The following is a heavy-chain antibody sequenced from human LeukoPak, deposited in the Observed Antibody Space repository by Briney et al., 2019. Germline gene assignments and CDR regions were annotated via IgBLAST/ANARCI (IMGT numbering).Heavy chain of an antibody. CDR1: GFTFSSYG. D-gene: IGHD1-26*01. CDR3: AKDREWELLFDY. CDR2: IRYDGSNK. V-gene: IGHV3-30*02. Sequence: GSLRLSCAASGFTFSSYGMHWVRQAPGKGLEWVAFIRYDGSNKYYADSVKGRFTISRDNSKNTLYLQMNSLRAEDTAVYYCAKDREWELLFDYWGQGTLVTVSS. J-gene: IGHJ4*02.